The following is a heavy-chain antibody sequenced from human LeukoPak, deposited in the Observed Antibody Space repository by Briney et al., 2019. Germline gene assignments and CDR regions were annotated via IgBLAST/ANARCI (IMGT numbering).Heavy chain of an antibody. CDR2: ISAYDGNT. V-gene: IGHV1-18*01. CDR3: ARSRIVVVPAATHNWFDP. D-gene: IGHD2-2*01. Sequence: GASVKVSCKASGYTFTSYGISWVRQAPGQGLEWMGWISAYDGNTNYAQKLQGRVTMTTDTSTSTAYMELRSLRSDDTAVYYCARSRIVVVPAATHNWFDPWGQGTLVTVSS. J-gene: IGHJ5*02. CDR1: GYTFTSYG.